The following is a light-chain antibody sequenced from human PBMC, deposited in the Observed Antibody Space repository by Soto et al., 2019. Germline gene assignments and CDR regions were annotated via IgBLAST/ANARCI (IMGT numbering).Light chain of an antibody. CDR1: QSVSSY. V-gene: IGKV3-11*01. CDR3: QQRSNWPLT. CDR2: DAS. Sequence: EIVLTQSPATLSLSTGERATLSCRASQSVSSYLAWYQQKPGQAPRLLIYDASNRATGIPARFSGSGSGTDFTLTISNLEPEDFAVYYCQQRSNWPLTFGGGTKVAIK. J-gene: IGKJ4*01.